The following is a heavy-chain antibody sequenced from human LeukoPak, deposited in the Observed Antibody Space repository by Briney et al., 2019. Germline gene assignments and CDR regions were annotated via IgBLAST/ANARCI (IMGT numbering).Heavy chain of an antibody. CDR2: INPNSGGA. CDR1: GGTFSNYA. CDR3: ARDRTKYCSSTSCPLDY. Sequence: RASVKVSCKASGGTFSNYAISWVRQAPGQRLEWMGWINPNSGGANYAQKLQGRVTMTRDTSISTAYMELSRLRSDDTAVYYCARDRTKYCSSTSCPLDYWGQGSLVTVSS. D-gene: IGHD2-2*01. J-gene: IGHJ4*02. V-gene: IGHV1-2*02.